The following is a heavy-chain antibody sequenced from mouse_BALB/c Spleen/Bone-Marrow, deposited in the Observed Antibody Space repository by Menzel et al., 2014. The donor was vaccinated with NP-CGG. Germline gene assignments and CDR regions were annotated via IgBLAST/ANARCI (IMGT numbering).Heavy chain of an antibody. V-gene: IGHV1S29*02. CDR2: IYPYNGGT. D-gene: IGHD2-3*01. J-gene: IGHJ2*01. CDR3: ARDDGYYDY. Sequence: EVQLQQSGPELVKPGASVKISCKASGYTFTDYNMHWVKQSHGKSLEWIGYIYPYNGGTGYNQKFKSKATLTVDNSSSTAYMELRSLTSEDFAVYYCARDDGYYDYWGQGTTLTVSS. CDR1: GYTFTDYN.